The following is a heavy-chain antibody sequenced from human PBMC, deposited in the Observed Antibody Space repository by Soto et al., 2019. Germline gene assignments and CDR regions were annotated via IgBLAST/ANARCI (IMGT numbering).Heavy chain of an antibody. Sequence: PGGSLRLSCAASGFTVSSNYMSWVRQAPGKGLGWGSVIYSGGSTYYADSVKGRFTISRHNSKNTLYLQMNSLRAEDTAVYYCARVKVGYCSSTSCYARYYYYYMDVWGKGTTVTVSS. V-gene: IGHV3-53*04. CDR3: ARVKVGYCSSTSCYARYYYYYMDV. J-gene: IGHJ6*03. D-gene: IGHD2-2*01. CDR2: IYSGGST. CDR1: GFTVSSNY.